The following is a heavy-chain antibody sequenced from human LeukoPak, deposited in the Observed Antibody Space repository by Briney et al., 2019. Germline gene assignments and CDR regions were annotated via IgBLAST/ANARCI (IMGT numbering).Heavy chain of an antibody. CDR3: ARDFTHDYGDYSDY. CDR1: GFTVSSNY. Sequence: GGSLRLSCAASGFTVSSNYMSWVRQAPGKGLEWVSVIYSGGSTYYADSVKGRFTISRDNSKNTLYLQMNSLRAEDTAVYYCARDFTHDYGDYSDYWGQGTLVTVSS. CDR2: IYSGGST. J-gene: IGHJ4*02. V-gene: IGHV3-53*05. D-gene: IGHD4-17*01.